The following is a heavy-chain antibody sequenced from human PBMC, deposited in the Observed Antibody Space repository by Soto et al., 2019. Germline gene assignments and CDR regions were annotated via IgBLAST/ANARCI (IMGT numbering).Heavy chain of an antibody. V-gene: IGHV3-7*01. CDR3: ARHCHYCIDF. D-gene: IGHD2-21*02. Sequence: EAQLVESGGGLVQPGGSLRLSCAASGFTFSNSWMTWVRQTPGKGLEWVANMNPDGSTKNYVDSVKGRFTISRDNAQNSLYLQMNSLRAEDTAVFYCARHCHYCIDFWGRGTTVTVSS. J-gene: IGHJ6*03. CDR1: GFTFSNSW. CDR2: MNPDGSTK.